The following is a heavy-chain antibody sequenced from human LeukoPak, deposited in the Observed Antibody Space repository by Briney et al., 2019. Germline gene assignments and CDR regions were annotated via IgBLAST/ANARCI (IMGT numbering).Heavy chain of an antibody. CDR3: ARDRYLGGSGSYSWAY. J-gene: IGHJ4*02. CDR2: INPSGGST. V-gene: IGHV1-46*01. D-gene: IGHD3-10*01. Sequence: ASVKVSCKASGHTFTSYYMHSVRQTPGQGVEWMGIINPSGGSTSYAQKIQGRVTIPRDTSTSTVYMELSSLRSEGTAVYYSARDRYLGGSGSYSWAYWGQETLVTVSS. CDR1: GHTFTSYY.